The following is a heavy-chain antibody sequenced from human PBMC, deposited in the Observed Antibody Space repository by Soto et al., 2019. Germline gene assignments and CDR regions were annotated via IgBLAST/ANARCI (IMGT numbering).Heavy chain of an antibody. CDR1: GYTFTGYY. CDR3: ARGGGLRVGGFAP. Sequence: QVQLVQSGAEVKKPGASVKVSCKASGYTFTGYYMHWVRQAPGQGLEWMGWINPNSGGTNYAQKFQGRVTLTRDTSSSTAYMGLGRLRSDDTAVDYCARGGGLRVGGFAPWGQGTLVTVSS. CDR2: INPNSGGT. V-gene: IGHV1-2*02. D-gene: IGHD3-16*01. J-gene: IGHJ5*02.